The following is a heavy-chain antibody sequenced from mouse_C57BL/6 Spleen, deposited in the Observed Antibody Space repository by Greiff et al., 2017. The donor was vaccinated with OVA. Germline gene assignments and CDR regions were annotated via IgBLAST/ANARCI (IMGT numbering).Heavy chain of an antibody. CDR2: ISYDGSN. CDR3: ARAYFYFDY. Sequence: EVQLVESGPGLVKPSQSLSLTCSVTGYSITSGYYWTWIRQFPGNKLEWMGYISYDGSNNYNPSLKNRISITRDTSKNQFFLKLNSVTTEDTATYYCARAYFYFDYWGQGTTLTVSS. V-gene: IGHV3-6*01. J-gene: IGHJ2*01. D-gene: IGHD6-5*01. CDR1: GYSITSGYY.